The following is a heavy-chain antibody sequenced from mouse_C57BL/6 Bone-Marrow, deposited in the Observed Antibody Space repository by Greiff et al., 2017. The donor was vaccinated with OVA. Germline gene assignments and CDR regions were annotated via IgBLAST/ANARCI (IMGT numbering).Heavy chain of an antibody. CDR3: TTYHYYAMDY. CDR1: GFNIKDDY. Sequence: EVMLVESGAELVRPGASVKLSCTASGFNIKDDYMHWVKQRPEQGLEWIGWIDPENGDTEYASKFQGKATITADTSSNTAYLQLSSLTSEDTAVYYCTTYHYYAMDYWGQGTSVTVSS. CDR2: IDPENGDT. J-gene: IGHJ4*01. V-gene: IGHV14-4*01.